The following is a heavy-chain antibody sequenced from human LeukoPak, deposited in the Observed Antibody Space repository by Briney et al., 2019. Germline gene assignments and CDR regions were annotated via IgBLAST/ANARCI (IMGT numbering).Heavy chain of an antibody. CDR2: IYHSGST. V-gene: IGHV4-4*02. CDR3: ARVVAAAAWLDP. D-gene: IGHD6-13*01. Sequence: PSGTLSLTCAVSGGSISSSNWWSWVRQPPGKGLEWIGEIYHSGSTNYNPSLKSRVTISVDTSKKQFSLKVSSVTAADTALYYCARVVAAAAWLDPWGQGILVTVSP. J-gene: IGHJ5*02. CDR1: GGSISSSNW.